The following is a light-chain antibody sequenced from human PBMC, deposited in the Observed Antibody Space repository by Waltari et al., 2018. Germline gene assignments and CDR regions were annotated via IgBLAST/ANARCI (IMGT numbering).Light chain of an antibody. CDR3: QQSYTIPYT. Sequence: DIQMTQSPSSLSASVGDRVTITCRASQSVASNVNWYQQKLGKATNLLIYVASTLQSGVPSRFSGHGSETDFTLTISNLQPEDFATYYCQQSYTIPYTFGQGTKLEIK. CDR1: QSVASN. J-gene: IGKJ2*01. CDR2: VAS. V-gene: IGKV1-39*01.